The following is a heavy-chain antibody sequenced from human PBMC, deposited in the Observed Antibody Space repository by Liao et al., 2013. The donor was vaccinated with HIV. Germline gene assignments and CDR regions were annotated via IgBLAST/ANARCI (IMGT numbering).Heavy chain of an antibody. CDR3: ATPLGSDLDH. Sequence: QLRESGPGLVKPSQTLSLSCAVSGDSVTSGDTSWSWIRQTPGKGLEWIGDVYHSGGTYYNPSLKSRVTIFLDRSNNGYSLTMTSVTAADTALYYCATPLGSDLDHWGQGTLVTVAS. V-gene: IGHV4-30-2*01. J-gene: IGHJ4*02. CDR2: VYHSGGT. CDR1: GDSVTSGDTS. D-gene: IGHD3-10*01.